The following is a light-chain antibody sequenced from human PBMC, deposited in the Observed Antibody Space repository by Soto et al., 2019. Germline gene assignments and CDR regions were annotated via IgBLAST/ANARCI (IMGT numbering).Light chain of an antibody. CDR1: QSISTY. Sequence: DIRMTQSPSSLSASVRDRVIITCRASQSISTYLNWYQQKPGKPPKLLIYAASSLQSGVTSRFSGSGSGTQFTLAISSQQPEDFASYYCQQSHSTPPTFGQGTKVEI. J-gene: IGKJ1*01. CDR2: AAS. V-gene: IGKV1-39*01. CDR3: QQSHSTPPT.